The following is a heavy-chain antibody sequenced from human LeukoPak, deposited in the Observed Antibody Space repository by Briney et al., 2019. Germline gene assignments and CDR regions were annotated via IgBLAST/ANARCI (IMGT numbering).Heavy chain of an antibody. CDR1: GGSISNYY. Sequence: SETLSLTCTVSGGSISNYYWSWIRQPPGKGLQWIGYIYYSGSTNYNPSLKSRVTVSVYTSKNQFSLKLTSVTAADTAVYYCARHGGGSGSYYKSWFDPWGRGTLVTVSS. D-gene: IGHD3-10*01. CDR3: ARHGGGSGSYYKSWFDP. J-gene: IGHJ5*02. CDR2: IYYSGST. V-gene: IGHV4-59*01.